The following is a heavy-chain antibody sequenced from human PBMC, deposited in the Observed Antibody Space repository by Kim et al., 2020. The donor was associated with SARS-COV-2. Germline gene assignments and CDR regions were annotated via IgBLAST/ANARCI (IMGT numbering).Heavy chain of an antibody. D-gene: IGHD3-22*01. CDR3: ARDQSYDRSGYYYGASWYFAP. CDR2: ISSSSSYI. J-gene: IGHJ2*01. Sequence: GGSLRLSCAASGFTFSSYSMNWVRQAPGKGLEWVSSISSSSSYIYYADSVKGRFTISRDNAKNTLYLQMNSLRAEDTAVYYCARDQSYDRSGYYYGASWYFAPWGRGTRVTVSS. CDR1: GFTFSSYS. V-gene: IGHV3-21*01.